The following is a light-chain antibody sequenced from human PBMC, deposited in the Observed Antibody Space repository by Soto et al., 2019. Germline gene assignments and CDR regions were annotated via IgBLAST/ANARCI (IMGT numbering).Light chain of an antibody. CDR1: QDIAIY. CDR2: AAS. CDR3: QQLRMYTLT. Sequence: IQLTQSPSSLSASVGDRVTINCRASQDIAIYLAWYQENTGEDPKLLIYAASTLYGGVPSRFSGIGSGTDFALTITSLQAEDCATYECQQLRMYTLTSGGRTKGDIK. V-gene: IGKV1-9*01. J-gene: IGKJ4*01.